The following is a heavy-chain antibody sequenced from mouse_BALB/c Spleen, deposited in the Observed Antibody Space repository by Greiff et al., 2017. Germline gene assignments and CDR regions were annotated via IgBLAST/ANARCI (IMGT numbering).Heavy chain of an antibody. CDR1: GYTFTSYW. D-gene: IGHD2-1*01. Sequence: QVQLQQPGAELVKPGASVKLSCKASGYTFTSYWMHWVKQRPGQGLEWIGEIDPSDSYTNYNQKFKGKATLTVDKSSSTAYMQLSSLTSEDSAVYYCARGDGNYPYFDYWGQGTTLTVSS. J-gene: IGHJ2*01. V-gene: IGHV1-69*02. CDR3: ARGDGNYPYFDY. CDR2: IDPSDSYT.